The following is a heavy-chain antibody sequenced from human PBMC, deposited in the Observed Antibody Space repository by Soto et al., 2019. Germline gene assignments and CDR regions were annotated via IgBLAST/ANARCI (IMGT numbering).Heavy chain of an antibody. D-gene: IGHD6-6*01. CDR3: ARDGVAILQLGWYDP. CDR2: ISYDGSNK. CDR1: GFTFSSYA. Sequence: QVQLVESGGGVVQPGRSLRLSCAASGFTFSSYAMHWVRQAPGKGLEWVAVISYDGSNKYYADSVKGRFTISRDNSKNELYLQMNSLRAEDTDVYYCARDGVAILQLGWYDPWGQGTLVTVSS. J-gene: IGHJ5*02. V-gene: IGHV3-30-3*01.